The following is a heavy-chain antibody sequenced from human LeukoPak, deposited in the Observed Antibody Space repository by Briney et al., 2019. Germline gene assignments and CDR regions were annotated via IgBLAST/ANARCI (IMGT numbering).Heavy chain of an antibody. V-gene: IGHV4-30-4*01. CDR3: ASPTVGVVMGAFDI. D-gene: IGHD4-23*01. CDR2: IYYSGST. Sequence: SETLSLTCTVSGGSISSGDYYWSWIRQPPGKGLEWIGYIYYSGSTYYNPSLKSRVTISVDTSKNQFSLKLSSVTAADTAVYYCASPTVGVVMGAFDIWGQGTMVTVSS. CDR1: GGSISSGDYY. J-gene: IGHJ3*02.